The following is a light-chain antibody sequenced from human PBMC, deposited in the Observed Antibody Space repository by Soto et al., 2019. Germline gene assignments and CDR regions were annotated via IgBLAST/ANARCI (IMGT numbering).Light chain of an antibody. Sequence: QSVLTQPPSASASLGASVTLTCTLSSGYSNYKVDWYQQRPGKGPRFVMRVGTGGIVGSKGDGIPDRFSVLGSGLNRYLTIKNIQEEDERAHHCGADHGSGSNFVVFGGGTKLTVL. CDR2: VGTGGIVG. J-gene: IGLJ2*01. CDR3: GADHGSGSNFVV. CDR1: SGYSNYK. V-gene: IGLV9-49*01.